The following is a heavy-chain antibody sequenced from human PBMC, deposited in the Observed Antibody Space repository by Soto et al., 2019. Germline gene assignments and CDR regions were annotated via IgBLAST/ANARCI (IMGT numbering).Heavy chain of an antibody. V-gene: IGHV3-7*01. CDR3: ARSGDVATVTDY. CDR2: INEDGSKN. J-gene: IGHJ4*02. Sequence: EVQLVESGGGLVQPGGSLRLSCAASGFTFGTYWMSWVRQAPGKGLEWVANINEDGSKNYYVDSVRGRFTISRDNAQKSLDLHMSSLRAEDTAVYYCARSGDVATVTDYWGQGTLVTVSS. D-gene: IGHD4-17*01. CDR1: GFTFGTYW.